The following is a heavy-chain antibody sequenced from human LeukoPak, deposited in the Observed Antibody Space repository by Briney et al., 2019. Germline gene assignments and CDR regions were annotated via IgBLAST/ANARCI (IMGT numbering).Heavy chain of an antibody. Sequence: SETLSLTCTVSGGSISSYYWSWIRQPPGKGLEWIGYIYYSGSTNYNPSLKSRVTISVDTSKNQFSLRLSSVTAADTAVYYCARLRGLYSSGWYAYWGQGTLVTVSS. CDR3: ARLRGLYSSGWYAY. D-gene: IGHD6-19*01. V-gene: IGHV4-59*08. CDR1: GGSISSYY. CDR2: IYYSGST. J-gene: IGHJ4*02.